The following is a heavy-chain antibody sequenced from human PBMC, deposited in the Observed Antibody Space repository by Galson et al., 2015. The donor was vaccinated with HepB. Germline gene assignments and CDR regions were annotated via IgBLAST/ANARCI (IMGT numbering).Heavy chain of an antibody. V-gene: IGHV1-69*04. CDR1: GGTFSSYT. CDR3: ARDRTDTSLNNYYYGMDV. Sequence: SVKVSCKASGGTFSSYTISWVRQAPGQGLEWMGRIIPILGIANYAQKFQGRVTITADKSTSTAYMELSSLRSEDTAVYYCARDRTDTSLNNYYYGMDVWGQGTTVTVSS. J-gene: IGHJ6*02. CDR2: IIPILGIA. D-gene: IGHD2-2*01.